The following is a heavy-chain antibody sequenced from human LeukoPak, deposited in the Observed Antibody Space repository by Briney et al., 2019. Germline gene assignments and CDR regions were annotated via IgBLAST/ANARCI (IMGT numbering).Heavy chain of an antibody. J-gene: IGHJ4*02. D-gene: IGHD3-22*01. CDR1: GGSFSGYY. CDR3: ARGPPYYYDSSGYYAN. CDR2: INHSGST. V-gene: IGHV4-34*01. Sequence: SETLSLTCAVYGGSFSGYYWSWIRQPPGKGLEWIGEINHSGSTNHNPSLKSRVTISVDTSKNQFSLKLSSVTAADTAVYYCARGPPYYYDSSGYYANWGQGTLVTVSS.